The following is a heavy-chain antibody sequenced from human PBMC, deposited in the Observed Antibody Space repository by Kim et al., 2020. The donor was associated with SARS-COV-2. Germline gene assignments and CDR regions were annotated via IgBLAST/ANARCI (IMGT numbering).Heavy chain of an antibody. CDR3: ARDSDDSSGYFAS. D-gene: IGHD3-22*01. J-gene: IGHJ5*01. V-gene: IGHV3-21*01. Sequence: GGSLRLSCAASGFTFSSYTMNWVRQAPGKGLQWVSSISGSSTYIYYADSLKGRFTISRDNAKNSLYLQMNSLRAEDTAVYYCARDSDDSSGYFASWGQGT. CDR1: GFTFSSYT. CDR2: ISGSSTYI.